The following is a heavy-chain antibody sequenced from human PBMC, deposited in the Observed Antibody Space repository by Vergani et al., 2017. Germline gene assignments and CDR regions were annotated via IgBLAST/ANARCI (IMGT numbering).Heavy chain of an antibody. Sequence: EVQLVESGGGLVQPGGSLRLSCAASGFTVSSNYMSWVRQAPGKGLEWVSVIYSGGSTYYADSVKGRFTISRDNSKNTLYLQMNSLRAEDTAVYYCARGQDSSGYYYDYWYFDLWGRGTLVTVSS. CDR3: ARGQDSSGYYYDYWYFDL. J-gene: IGHJ2*01. CDR2: IYSGGST. V-gene: IGHV3-66*01. CDR1: GFTVSSNY. D-gene: IGHD3-22*01.